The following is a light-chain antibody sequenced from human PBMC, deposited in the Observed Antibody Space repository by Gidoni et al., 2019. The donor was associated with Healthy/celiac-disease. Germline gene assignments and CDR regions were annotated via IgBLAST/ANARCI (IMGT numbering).Light chain of an antibody. CDR2: DAS. V-gene: IGKV3-11*01. CDR1: QSVSSY. Sequence: EIVLTQSPATLSLSPGERATLSCRASQSVSSYLAWYQQKPGQAPRLLIYDASNRATGIPARCSGRGSGTDFTLTISSLEPEDFAVYYCQQRSNWPPGTVGGGTKVEIK. CDR3: QQRSNWPPGT. J-gene: IGKJ4*01.